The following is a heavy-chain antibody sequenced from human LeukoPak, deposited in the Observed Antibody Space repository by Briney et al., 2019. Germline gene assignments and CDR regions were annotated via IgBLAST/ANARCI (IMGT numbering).Heavy chain of an antibody. CDR3: ANDYRSGSFHDF. CDR1: GFAFSSYA. D-gene: IGHD3-10*01. V-gene: IGHV3-23*01. Sequence: GGSLRLSCAASGFAFSSYAMSWVRQPPGKGLEWVSVISRRDDYTYYADSVKGRFTISRDNSKNTLYLQMNTLRAEDTAVYYCANDYRSGSFHDFWGQGTLVTISS. CDR2: ISRRDDYT. J-gene: IGHJ4*02.